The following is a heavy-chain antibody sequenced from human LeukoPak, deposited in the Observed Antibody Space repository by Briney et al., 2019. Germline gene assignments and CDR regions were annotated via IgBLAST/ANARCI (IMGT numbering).Heavy chain of an antibody. J-gene: IGHJ4*02. D-gene: IGHD4-17*01. CDR2: IYYSGST. CDR3: ARGSLFDYGDYPVFDY. Sequence: SETLSLTCTVSGGSNSSYYWSWIRQPPGKGLEWIGYIYYSGSTNYNPSLKSRVTISVDTSKNQFSLELSSVTAADTAVYYCARGSLFDYGDYPVFDYWGQGTLVTVSS. CDR1: GGSNSSYY. V-gene: IGHV4-59*12.